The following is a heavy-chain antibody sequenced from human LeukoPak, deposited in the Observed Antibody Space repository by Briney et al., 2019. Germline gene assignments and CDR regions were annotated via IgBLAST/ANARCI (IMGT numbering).Heavy chain of an antibody. D-gene: IGHD3-10*01. V-gene: IGHV3-7*03. CDR1: GFTFSSYW. Sequence: GGSLRLSCAASGFTFSSYWTSWVRQAPGKGLEWVANIKQDGSEKYYVDSVKGRFTISRDNAKNSLYLQMNSLRAEDTALYYCAKDAGDGSGSYSYYYYYYMDVWGKGTTVTISS. CDR3: AKDAGDGSGSYSYYYYYYMDV. CDR2: IKQDGSEK. J-gene: IGHJ6*03.